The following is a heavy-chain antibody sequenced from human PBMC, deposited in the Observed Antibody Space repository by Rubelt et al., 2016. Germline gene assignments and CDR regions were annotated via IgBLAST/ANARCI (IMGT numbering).Heavy chain of an antibody. D-gene: IGHD6-19*01. CDR1: GGSFSGYY. J-gene: IGHJ3*02. CDR2: INHSGST. V-gene: IGHV4-34*01. CDR3: ASQSSSGWYAFDI. Sequence: VQLQQWGAGLLKPSETLSLTCAVYGGSFSGYYWSWIRQPPGKGLEWIGEINHSGSTNYNPSLKSRVTISVDTSKNQFSLKLSSGTAADTAVYYCASQSSSGWYAFDIWGQGTMVTVSS.